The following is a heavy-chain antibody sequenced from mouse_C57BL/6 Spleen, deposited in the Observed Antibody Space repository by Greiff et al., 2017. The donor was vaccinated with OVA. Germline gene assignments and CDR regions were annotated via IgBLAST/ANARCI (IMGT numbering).Heavy chain of an antibody. V-gene: IGHV1-26*01. J-gene: IGHJ1*03. CDR1: GYTFTDYY. Sequence: EVQLQQSGPELVKPGASVKISCKASGYTFTDYYMNWVKQSHGKSLEWIGDISPNNGGTSYNQKFKGKATLTVDKSSSTAYMELRSLTAEDSAVYYCSIYYNVSNLLWYFDVWGTGTTVTVSS. D-gene: IGHD1-1*01. CDR2: ISPNNGGT. CDR3: SIYYNVSNLLWYFDV.